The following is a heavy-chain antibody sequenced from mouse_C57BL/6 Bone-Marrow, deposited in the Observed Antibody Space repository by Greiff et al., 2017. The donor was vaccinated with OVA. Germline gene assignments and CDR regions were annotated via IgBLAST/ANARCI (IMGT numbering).Heavy chain of an antibody. J-gene: IGHJ1*03. CDR1: GYTFTSYW. CDR2: INPSNGGT. V-gene: IGHV1-53*01. CDR3: ARKLGWYFDV. Sequence: QVQLQQPGAELVKPGASVKVSCKASGYTFTSYWMHWVKQRPGQGLEWIGNINPSNGGTNYNEKFKSKATLTVDKSSSTAYMQLSSLTSEDSAIYFCARKLGWYFDVWGTGTTVTVSS. D-gene: IGHD4-1*01.